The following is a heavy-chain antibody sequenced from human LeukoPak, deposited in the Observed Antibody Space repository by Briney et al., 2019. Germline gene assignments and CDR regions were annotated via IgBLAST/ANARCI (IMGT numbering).Heavy chain of an antibody. V-gene: IGHV4-39*01. CDR2: IYYSGTT. CDR3: ARHDYDSSGYRRDYFFDY. D-gene: IGHD3-22*01. CDR1: GGSISRSDFY. J-gene: IGHJ4*02. Sequence: SETLSLTCTVSGGSISRSDFYWGWIRQPPGKGLDYIGSIYYSGTTYYNPSLKSRITMSEDTSKNQFSLKLSSVTAADTAVYYCARHDYDSSGYRRDYFFDYWGQGTLVTVSS.